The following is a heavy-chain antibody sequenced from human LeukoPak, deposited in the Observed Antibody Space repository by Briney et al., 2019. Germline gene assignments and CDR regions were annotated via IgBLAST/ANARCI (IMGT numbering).Heavy chain of an antibody. D-gene: IGHD3-9*01. CDR3: ARLAYTLSSTGYFDY. J-gene: IGHJ4*02. Sequence: GESLKISCKGAGYSFTSYWIGWVRQMPGKGLEWMGIIYPGDSDTRYSPSFQGQVTISADKSISTAYLQWSSLKASDTAMYYCARLAYTLSSTGYFDYWGQGTLVTVSS. CDR1: GYSFTSYW. V-gene: IGHV5-51*01. CDR2: IYPGDSDT.